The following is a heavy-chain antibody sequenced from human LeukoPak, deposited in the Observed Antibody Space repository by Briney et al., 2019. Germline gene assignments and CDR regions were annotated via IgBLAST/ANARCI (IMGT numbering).Heavy chain of an antibody. Sequence: GGSLRLSCAASGFTFIKYWMHWVRQAPGKGLVWVSFINDDGSSTNYADSVKGRFTISRDNAKNTLYLQVNSLRAEGTAVYYCVRGGSPYSFDSWGQGTLVTVSS. CDR1: GFTFIKYW. J-gene: IGHJ4*02. D-gene: IGHD3-16*01. CDR2: INDDGSST. CDR3: VRGGSPYSFDS. V-gene: IGHV3-74*01.